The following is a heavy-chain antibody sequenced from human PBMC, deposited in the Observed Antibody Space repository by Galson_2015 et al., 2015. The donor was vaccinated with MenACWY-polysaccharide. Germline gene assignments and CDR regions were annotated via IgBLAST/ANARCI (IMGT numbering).Heavy chain of an antibody. CDR1: GYSFSTYW. J-gene: IGHJ4*02. D-gene: IGHD1-26*01. CDR3: ARAPSGISPPYNFYL. V-gene: IGHV5-51*01. CDR2: IYPGDFDT. Sequence: QSGAEVKKTGESLQISCKASGYSFSTYWIGWVRQMPGRGLEWMAIIYPGDFDTRYGPSFQGQVSISVDKSLSTAYLQWGLLTASDSAMYYCARAPSGISPPYNFYLWGQGTLVSVSS.